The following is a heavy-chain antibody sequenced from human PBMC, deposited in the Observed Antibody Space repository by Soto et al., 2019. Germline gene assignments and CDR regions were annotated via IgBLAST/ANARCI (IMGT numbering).Heavy chain of an antibody. V-gene: IGHV4-59*08. CDR1: GASISGYH. CDR2: ISYSGAT. D-gene: IGHD3-9*01. J-gene: IGHJ4*02. CDR3: ARAFAIDWYTCYFDY. Sequence: QVQLQESGPGLVKPSETLSLTCTVSGASISGYHWSWIRQFPGKGLECLGYISYSGATNYNPSLKSRVTMSIDTSKNQFSLQLNSVTAADTAVYYCARAFAIDWYTCYFDYWGQGPLVTVSS.